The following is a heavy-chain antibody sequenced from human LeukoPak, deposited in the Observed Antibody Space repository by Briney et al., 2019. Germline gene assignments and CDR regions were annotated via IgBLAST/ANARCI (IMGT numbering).Heavy chain of an antibody. Sequence: PSETLSLTCTVSGGSISSSSYYWGWIRQPPGKGLEWIGSIYYSGSTYYNPPLKSRVTISVDTSKNQFSLKLSSVTAADTAVYYCARGRMDVAGYSSSWYSFKYYFDYWGQGTLVTVSS. D-gene: IGHD6-13*01. CDR2: IYYSGST. CDR1: GGSISSSSYY. J-gene: IGHJ4*02. V-gene: IGHV4-39*07. CDR3: ARGRMDVAGYSSSWYSFKYYFDY.